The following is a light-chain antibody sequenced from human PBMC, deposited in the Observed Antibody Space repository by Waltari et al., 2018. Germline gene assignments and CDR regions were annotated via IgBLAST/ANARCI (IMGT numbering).Light chain of an antibody. V-gene: IGKV2-30*02. CDR2: EVS. J-gene: IGKJ2*03. CDR1: QGLVHSNGNTY. Sequence: DVVMTQSPLSLPNTPGQPASLSRRPSQGLVHSNGNTYLSWYQQKPGQPPRRLIYEVSNQDSGVPDRFSGSGAGTDFTLKISRVEAEDVGVYYCGQGTHLPYSFGQGTKVEIK. CDR3: GQGTHLPYS.